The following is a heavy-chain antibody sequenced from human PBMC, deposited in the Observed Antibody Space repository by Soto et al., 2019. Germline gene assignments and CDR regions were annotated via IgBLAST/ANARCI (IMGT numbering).Heavy chain of an antibody. Sequence: SETLSLTCAVSGGSISSSNWWSWVRQPPGKGLEWIGEIYHSGSTNYNPSLKSRVTISVDKPKNQFSLKLSSVTAADTAVYYCARIGAGYYYYGMDVWGQGTTVTVSS. J-gene: IGHJ6*02. CDR3: ARIGAGYYYYGMDV. CDR1: GGSISSSNW. V-gene: IGHV4-4*02. D-gene: IGHD3-16*01. CDR2: IYHSGST.